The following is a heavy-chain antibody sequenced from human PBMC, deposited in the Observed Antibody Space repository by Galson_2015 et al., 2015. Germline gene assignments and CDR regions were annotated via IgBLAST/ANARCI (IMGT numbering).Heavy chain of an antibody. CDR1: EFTFSSYY. J-gene: IGHJ4*02. CDR3: ARQILDYEVWSGYYPTNFDY. CDR2: ISSTTTYI. D-gene: IGHD3-3*01. Sequence: SLRLSCAASEFTFSSYYMSWVRQAPGKGLEWVSSISSTTTYIYYADSVTGRLTLSRDNATTSLYLQMNSLGAEDTAVYYCARQILDYEVWSGYYPTNFDYWGQGTLVTVSS. V-gene: IGHV3-21*01.